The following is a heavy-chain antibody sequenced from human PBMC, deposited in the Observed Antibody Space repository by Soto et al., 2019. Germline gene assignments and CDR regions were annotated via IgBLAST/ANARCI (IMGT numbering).Heavy chain of an antibody. J-gene: IGHJ4*02. Sequence: HPGGSLRLSCAASGFTFSSYAMSWVRQAPGKGLEWVSAISGSGGSTYYADSVKGRFTISRDNSKNTLYLQMNSLRAEDTAVYYCAKLKAVAGTCLDYWGQGTLVTVSS. CDR2: ISGSGGST. CDR1: GFTFSSYA. D-gene: IGHD6-19*01. CDR3: AKLKAVAGTCLDY. V-gene: IGHV3-23*01.